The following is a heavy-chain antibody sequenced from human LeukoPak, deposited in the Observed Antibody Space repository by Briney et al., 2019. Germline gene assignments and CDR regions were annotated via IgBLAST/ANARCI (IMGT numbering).Heavy chain of an antibody. V-gene: IGHV1-69*06. Sequence: SVKVSCKASGGTFSSYAISWVRQAPGQGLEWMGGIIPIFGTANYAQRFQGRVTITADKSTSTAYMELSSLRSEDTAVYYCARTESLYYYDSSGYPPYFDYWGQGTLVTVSS. CDR3: ARTESLYYYDSSGYPPYFDY. CDR1: GGTFSSYA. J-gene: IGHJ4*02. D-gene: IGHD3-22*01. CDR2: IIPIFGTA.